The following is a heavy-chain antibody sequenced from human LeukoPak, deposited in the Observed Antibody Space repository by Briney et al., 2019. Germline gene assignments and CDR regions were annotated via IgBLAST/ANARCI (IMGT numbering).Heavy chain of an antibody. J-gene: IGHJ6*02. CDR1: GGSISSYY. CDR2: IYYSGST. V-gene: IGHV4-59*01. CDR3: ARMYDGYYYYGMDV. Sequence: PSETLSLTCTVSGGSISSYYWSWIRQPPWKGLEWIGDIYYSGSTNYNPSLKSRVTISVDTSKNQFSLKVSSVTAADTAVYYCARMYDGYYYYGMDVWGQGTTVTVSS. D-gene: IGHD1-1*01.